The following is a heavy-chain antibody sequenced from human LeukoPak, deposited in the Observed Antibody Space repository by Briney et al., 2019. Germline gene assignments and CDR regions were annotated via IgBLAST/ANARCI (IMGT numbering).Heavy chain of an antibody. V-gene: IGHV3-23*01. J-gene: IGHJ4*02. CDR1: GFTFSSYA. CDR2: ISGSGGST. CDR3: AKNLSPYGIFGVGNFDY. Sequence: PGGSLRLSCAASGFTFSSYAMSWVRQAPGKGLEWVSAISGSGGSTYYADSVKGRFTISRDNSKNTLYLQMNSLRAEDTAVYYCAKNLSPYGIFGVGNFDYWGQGTLVTVSP. D-gene: IGHD3-3*01.